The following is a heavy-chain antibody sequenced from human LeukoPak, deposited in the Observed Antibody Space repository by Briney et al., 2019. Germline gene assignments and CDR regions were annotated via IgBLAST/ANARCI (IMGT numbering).Heavy chain of an antibody. J-gene: IGHJ5*02. Sequence: PSETLSLTCTVSGGSISSYYWSWIRQPPGKGLEWIGYIYYSGSTNYNPSLKSRVTISVDTSKNQFSLKLSSVTAADTAVYYCARVQPSPRDRPNWFDPWRQGTLVTVSS. CDR3: ARVQPSPRDRPNWFDP. D-gene: IGHD2-21*02. CDR2: IYYSGST. V-gene: IGHV4-59*01. CDR1: GGSISSYY.